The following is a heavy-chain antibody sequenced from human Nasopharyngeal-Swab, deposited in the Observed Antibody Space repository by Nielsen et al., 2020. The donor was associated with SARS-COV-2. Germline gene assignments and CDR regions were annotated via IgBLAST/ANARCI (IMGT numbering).Heavy chain of an antibody. CDR3: AREERGYSSGWYSSWFDP. V-gene: IGHV4-39*07. J-gene: IGHJ5*02. CDR2: IYDSGRT. Sequence: RQAPGKGLEWIGSIYDSGRTYYNPSLKSRVTISVDTSKNQFSLNLSSVTAADTAVYYCAREERGYSSGWYSSWFDPWGQGTLVTVSS. D-gene: IGHD6-19*01.